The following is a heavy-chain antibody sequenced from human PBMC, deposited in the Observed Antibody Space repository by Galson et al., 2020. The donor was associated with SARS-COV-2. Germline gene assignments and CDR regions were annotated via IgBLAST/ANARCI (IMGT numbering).Heavy chain of an antibody. J-gene: IGHJ4*02. Sequence: GGSLRLSCAASGFTFSSYAMSWVRQAPGKGLEWVSAISGSGGSTYYADSVKGRFTISRDNSKNTLYLQMNSLRAEDTAVYYCAKGAALDGYYDSSGYHFDYWGQGTLVTVSS. CDR2: ISGSGGST. D-gene: IGHD3-22*01. V-gene: IGHV3-23*01. CDR3: AKGAALDGYYDSSGYHFDY. CDR1: GFTFSSYA.